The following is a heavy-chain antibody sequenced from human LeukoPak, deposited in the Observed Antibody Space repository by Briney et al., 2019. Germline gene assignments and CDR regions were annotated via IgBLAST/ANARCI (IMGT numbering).Heavy chain of an antibody. CDR3: ARALGSGDFDY. CDR2: IKEDGSEK. J-gene: IGHJ4*02. CDR1: GFIFGNYW. Sequence: GGSLRLSCAASGFIFGNYWTSWVRQAPGKGLEWVANIKEDGSEKYYVDSVKGRFTISRDNAKNSLYLQMNSLRAEDTAVYYCARALGSGDFDYWGQGTLVTVSS. V-gene: IGHV3-7*01. D-gene: IGHD7-27*01.